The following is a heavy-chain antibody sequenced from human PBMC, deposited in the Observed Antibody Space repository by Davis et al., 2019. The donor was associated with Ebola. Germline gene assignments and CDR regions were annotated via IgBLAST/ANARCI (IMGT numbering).Heavy chain of an antibody. CDR1: GGTFSTYT. CDR2: IIPTFGAP. J-gene: IGHJ6*02. D-gene: IGHD3-16*01. CDR3: ARRGVIWGIYGMDV. V-gene: IGHV1-69*13. Sequence: SVKVSCKASGGTFSTYTFTWVRQAPGQGLEWMGGIIPTFGAPTYAQRFQGRVPITADESTGTAYMELSSLTSEDTAVYFCARRGVIWGIYGMDVWGQGTTVTVSS.